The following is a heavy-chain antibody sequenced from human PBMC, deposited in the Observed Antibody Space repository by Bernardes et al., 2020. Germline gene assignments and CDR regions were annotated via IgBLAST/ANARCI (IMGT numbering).Heavy chain of an antibody. D-gene: IGHD2-8*01. CDR3: AREMADPGPLDY. Sequence: GGSLRLSRVASGFTFSNYLFSWFRQAPGKGLEWVSSISGAGMYIYYADSVKGRFTISRDNAKNSLYLQMNSLRAEDSAVYYCAREMADPGPLDYWGQGTLVTVSS. CDR2: ISGAGMYI. J-gene: IGHJ4*02. V-gene: IGHV3-21*01. CDR1: GFTFSNYL.